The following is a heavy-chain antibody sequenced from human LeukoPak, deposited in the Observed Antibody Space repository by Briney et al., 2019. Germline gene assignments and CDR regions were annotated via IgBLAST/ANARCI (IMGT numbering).Heavy chain of an antibody. CDR3: ARVESITVGGVIGDFDY. CDR1: GGSISSGGYY. D-gene: IGHD3-16*02. V-gene: IGHV4-31*03. J-gene: IGHJ4*02. CDR2: IYYSGST. Sequence: SETLSLTCTVSGGSISSGGYYWSWIRQHPGKGLEWIGYIYYSGSTYYNPSLKSRVTISVDTSKNQFSLKLSSVTAADTAVYYCARVESITVGGVIGDFDYWGQGTLVTVSS.